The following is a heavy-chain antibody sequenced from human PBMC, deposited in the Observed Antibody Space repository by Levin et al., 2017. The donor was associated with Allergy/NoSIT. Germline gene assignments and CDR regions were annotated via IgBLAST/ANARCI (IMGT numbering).Heavy chain of an antibody. Sequence: GGSLRLSCAASGFTFSSYGMHWVRQAPGKGLEWVAVISYDGSNKYYADSVKGRFTISRDNSKNTLYLQMNSLRAEDTAVYYCAKEQLDRVYYYGMDVWGQGTTVTVSS. CDR3: AKEQLDRVYYYGMDV. J-gene: IGHJ6*02. D-gene: IGHD6-6*01. CDR2: ISYDGSNK. V-gene: IGHV3-30*18. CDR1: GFTFSSYG.